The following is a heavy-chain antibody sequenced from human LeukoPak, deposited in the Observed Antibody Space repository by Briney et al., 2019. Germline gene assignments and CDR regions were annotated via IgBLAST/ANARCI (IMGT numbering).Heavy chain of an antibody. CDR2: INQGGSGK. CDR3: ARDRVTNSYDYYGLDV. V-gene: IGHV3-7*03. Sequence: PGGSLRLSCATSGFTFSNAWMTWVRQAPGKGLEWVANINQGGSGKYYVDSVKGRFTISRDNAKNSLYLQINSLRAEDTAVYFCARDRVTNSYDYYGLDVWGQGTTVSVSS. CDR1: GFTFSNAW. D-gene: IGHD3-10*01. J-gene: IGHJ6*02.